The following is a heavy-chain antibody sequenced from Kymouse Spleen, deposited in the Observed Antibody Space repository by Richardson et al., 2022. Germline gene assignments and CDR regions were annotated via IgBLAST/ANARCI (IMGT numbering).Heavy chain of an antibody. V-gene: IGHV3-73*02. CDR1: GFTFSGSA. CDR2: IRSKANSYAT. J-gene: IGHJ4*02. D-gene: IGHD5-18,IGHD5-18*01. CDR3: TRQGGYSYGPDY. Sequence: EVQLVESGGGLVQPGGSLKLSCAASGFTFSGSAMHWVRQASGKGLEWVGRIRSKANSYATAYAASVKGRFTISRDDSKNTAYLQMNSLKTEDTAVYYCTRQGGYSYGPDYWGQGTLVTVSS.